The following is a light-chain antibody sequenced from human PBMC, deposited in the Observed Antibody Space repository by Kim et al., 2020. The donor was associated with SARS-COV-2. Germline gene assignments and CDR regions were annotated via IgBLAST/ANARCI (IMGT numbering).Light chain of an antibody. V-gene: IGKV3-11*01. Sequence: SLSPGERATLSCRASQSVSNYLAWYQQKPGQAPRLLIYDASNRATGIPARFSGSGSGTDFTLTISSLEPEDVAVYYCQHRSDWWTFGQGTKVDIK. CDR2: DAS. CDR1: QSVSNY. J-gene: IGKJ1*01. CDR3: QHRSDWWT.